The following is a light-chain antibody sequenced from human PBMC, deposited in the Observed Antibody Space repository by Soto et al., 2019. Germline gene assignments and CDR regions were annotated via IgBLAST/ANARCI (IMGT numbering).Light chain of an antibody. Sequence: QLVLTQPPSASASLGASVTLTCTLSSGYSNYKVDWYQQRPGKGPRFVMRVGTGGIVGSKGDGIPDRFSVLGSGLIRYLTIKNIQEEDESDYYCGADHGSGSNFVVFGGGTKLTVL. V-gene: IGLV9-49*01. CDR3: GADHGSGSNFVV. J-gene: IGLJ2*01. CDR1: SGYSNYK. CDR2: VGTGGIVG.